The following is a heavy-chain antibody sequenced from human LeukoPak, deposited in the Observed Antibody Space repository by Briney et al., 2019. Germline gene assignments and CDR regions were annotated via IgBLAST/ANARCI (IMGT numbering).Heavy chain of an antibody. CDR2: IKQDGSET. V-gene: IGHV3-7*04. Sequence: GGSLRLSCTASGFPFSNYWMTWFRLPPGKGPEWVANIKQDGSETYYVDSVRGRFTISRDNAKNSLYLQMDSLRAEDTAVYYCARGSNWAFDYWGQGTLVTASS. CDR3: ARGSNWAFDY. D-gene: IGHD7-27*01. CDR1: GFPFSNYW. J-gene: IGHJ4*02.